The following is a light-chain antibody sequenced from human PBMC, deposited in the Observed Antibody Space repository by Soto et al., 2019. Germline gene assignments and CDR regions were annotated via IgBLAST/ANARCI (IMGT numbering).Light chain of an antibody. Sequence: QSVLTQPPSVSGAPGQRVTISCTGSSSNIGAGYDVHWYQQLPGTAPKHLISGNNNRPSGVPDRFSVSKSGTSASLAITGLQAEDEADYYCQSYDSSVSKVVVGRGTKLTVL. CDR2: GNN. CDR3: QSYDSSVSKVV. CDR1: SSNIGAGYD. V-gene: IGLV1-40*01. J-gene: IGLJ2*01.